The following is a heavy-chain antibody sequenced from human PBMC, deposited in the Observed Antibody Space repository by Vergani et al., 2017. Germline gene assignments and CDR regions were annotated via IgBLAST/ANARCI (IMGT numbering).Heavy chain of an antibody. CDR2: INPNSGGT. CDR3: ARVLDRVSSWFNWFDP. V-gene: IGHV1-2*02. CDR1: GYTFTGYY. Sequence: QVQLVQSGAEVKKPGASVKVSCKASGYTFTGYYMHWVRQAPGQGLEWMGWINPNSGGTNYAQKFQGRVTMTRDTSISTAYMALSRLRSDDTAVYYCARVLDRVSSWFNWFDPWGQGTLVTVSS. D-gene: IGHD6-13*01. J-gene: IGHJ5*02.